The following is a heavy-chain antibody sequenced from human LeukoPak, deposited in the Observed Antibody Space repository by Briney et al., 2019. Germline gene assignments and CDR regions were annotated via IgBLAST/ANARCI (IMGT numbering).Heavy chain of an antibody. CDR3: AKTGCSSSSCSYYFDY. CDR2: INNSGGRT. Sequence: GGSLRLSCAVSAFTFSGYGMGWVRQAPGKGLEWVSVINNSGGRTNYADSVKGRFTISRDNSRNTLYLQMNSLRAEDTAVYYCAKTGCSSSSCSYYFDYWGRGTLVTVSS. J-gene: IGHJ4*02. V-gene: IGHV3-23*01. CDR1: AFTFSGYG. D-gene: IGHD2-2*01.